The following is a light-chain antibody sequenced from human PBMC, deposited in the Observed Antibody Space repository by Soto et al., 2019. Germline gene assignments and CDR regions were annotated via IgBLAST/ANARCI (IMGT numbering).Light chain of an antibody. CDR2: DAS. CDR1: QSVSNY. J-gene: IGKJ5*01. CDR3: LQHNSYPSIT. V-gene: IGKV1-17*01. Sequence: DIQMTQSPSSLSASVGDRVAITCRASQSVSNYLHWYQQKPGKAPNLLIYDASSLQSGVPSRFSGRGSGTDFTLTISSLQPEDFATYYCLQHNSYPSITFGQGTRLEI.